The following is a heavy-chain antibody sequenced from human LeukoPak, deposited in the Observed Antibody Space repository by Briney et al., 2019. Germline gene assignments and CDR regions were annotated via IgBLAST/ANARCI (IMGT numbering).Heavy chain of an antibody. V-gene: IGHV3-74*01. CDR3: ARMTVTGDFDY. CDR1: GFTFSSYW. J-gene: IGHJ4*02. CDR2: INSDGSST. Sequence: PGGSLRLSCAASGFTFSSYWMHWVRQAPGKGLVWVSRINSDGSSTSYADSVKGRFTISRDNDKNTLYLQMNSLRAEDTAVYYCARMTVTGDFDYWGQGTLVTVSS. D-gene: IGHD4-17*01.